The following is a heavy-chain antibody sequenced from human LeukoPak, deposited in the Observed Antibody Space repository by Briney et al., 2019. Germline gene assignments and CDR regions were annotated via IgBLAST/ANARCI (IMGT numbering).Heavy chain of an antibody. Sequence: PSETLSLTCTVSGGSISSSSYYWGWIRQPPGKGLEWIGSIHYSGSTYYNPSLKSRVTISVDTSKNQFSLKLSSVTAADTAVYYCARRAQYCSGGSCYSGSDAFDIWGQGTMVTVSS. CDR1: GGSISSSSYY. V-gene: IGHV4-39*07. D-gene: IGHD2-15*01. CDR2: IHYSGST. CDR3: ARRAQYCSGGSCYSGSDAFDI. J-gene: IGHJ3*02.